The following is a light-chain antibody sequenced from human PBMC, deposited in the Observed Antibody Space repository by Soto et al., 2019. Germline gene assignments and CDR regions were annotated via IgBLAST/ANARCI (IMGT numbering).Light chain of an antibody. J-gene: IGKJ2*01. Sequence: EVVLTQSPDTLSLAPGETATLSCRARQRVDRYVAWYQQKLGQAPRLLIYDAYTRATGVAARFTGSESATDFSLNITSLEPDDFAVYYCQQRGKWPSPFGPPTKVE. CDR3: QQRGKWPSP. V-gene: IGKV3-11*01. CDR2: DAY. CDR1: QRVDRY.